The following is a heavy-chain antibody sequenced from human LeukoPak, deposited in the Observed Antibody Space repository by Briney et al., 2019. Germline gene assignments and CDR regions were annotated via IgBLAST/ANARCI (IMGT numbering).Heavy chain of an antibody. V-gene: IGHV3-30-3*01. J-gene: IGHJ5*02. Sequence: GGSLRLSCAACGFSFSTYALHWVRQAPGKGLEWVAAVSYDGNIKDYADSVKGQFTISRDNSKNILYLQMNSLRDEDTAMYYCSREGTNSGYHRSYFDPWGQGTLVTVSS. CDR2: VSYDGNIK. CDR3: SREGTNSGYHRSYFDP. D-gene: IGHD5-12*01. CDR1: GFSFSTYA.